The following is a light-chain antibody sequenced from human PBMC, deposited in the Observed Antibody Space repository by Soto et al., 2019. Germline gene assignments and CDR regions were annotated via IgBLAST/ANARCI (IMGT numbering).Light chain of an antibody. CDR3: QQSYSTLLT. CDR2: AAS. Sequence: DIPMTQSPSSLSASVGDRVTITCRASQSISSYLNWYQQKPGKAPNLLIYAASSLQGGVPSRFSGSGSGTDFTLTINSLQPEDFATYYCQQSYSTLLTFGGGTKVEIK. J-gene: IGKJ4*01. V-gene: IGKV1-39*01. CDR1: QSISSY.